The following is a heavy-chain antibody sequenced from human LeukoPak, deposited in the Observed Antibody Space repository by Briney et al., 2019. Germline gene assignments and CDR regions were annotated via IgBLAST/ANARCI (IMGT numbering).Heavy chain of an antibody. D-gene: IGHD1-26*01. V-gene: IGHV3-23*01. J-gene: IGHJ4*02. CDR2: ISGSGGST. Sequence: PGGSLRPSCAASGFTFSSYAMSWVRQAPGKGLEWVSAISGSGGSTYYADSVKGRFTISRDNSKNTLYLQMNSLRAEDTAVYYCAKGPGSYYFAEGGYFDYWGQGTLVTVSS. CDR3: AKGPGSYYFAEGGYFDY. CDR1: GFTFSSYA.